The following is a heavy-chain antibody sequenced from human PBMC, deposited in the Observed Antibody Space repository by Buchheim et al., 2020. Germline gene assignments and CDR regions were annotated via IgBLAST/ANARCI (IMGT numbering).Heavy chain of an antibody. CDR2: IYYSGST. CDR1: GGSVSSGSYY. V-gene: IGHV4-61*01. D-gene: IGHD3-3*01. CDR3: ARQRFLEWLFYVDY. J-gene: IGHJ4*02. Sequence: QVQLQQWGAGLLKPSETLSLTCTVSGGSVSSGSYYWSWIRQPPGKGLEWIGYIYYSGSTNYNPSLKSRVTISVDTSKNQFSLKLSSVTAADTAVYYCARQRFLEWLFYVDYWGQGTL.